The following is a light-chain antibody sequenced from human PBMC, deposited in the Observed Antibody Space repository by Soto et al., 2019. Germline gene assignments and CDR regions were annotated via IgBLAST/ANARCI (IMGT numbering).Light chain of an antibody. V-gene: IGKV3-20*01. Sequence: EIVLTQSPGTLSLSPGEGATLSCRASQSVSSNLAWYQQKPGQAPRLLISGASSRATGIPDRFSGSGSGTEFTLTINNLEPEDFAVYFCQQYAGPPTTFGQGTRLEIK. CDR1: QSVSSN. CDR3: QQYAGPPTT. CDR2: GAS. J-gene: IGKJ5*01.